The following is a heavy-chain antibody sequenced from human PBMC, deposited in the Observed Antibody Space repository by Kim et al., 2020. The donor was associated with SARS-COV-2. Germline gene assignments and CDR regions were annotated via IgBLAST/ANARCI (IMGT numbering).Heavy chain of an antibody. CDR2: K. CDR3: AKVMAVAGTDY. D-gene: IGHD6-19*01. Sequence: KYYAESVKGRFTISRDNSKNTLYLQMNSLRAEDTAVYYCAKVMAVAGTDYWGQGTLVTVSS. V-gene: IGHV3-30*02. J-gene: IGHJ4*02.